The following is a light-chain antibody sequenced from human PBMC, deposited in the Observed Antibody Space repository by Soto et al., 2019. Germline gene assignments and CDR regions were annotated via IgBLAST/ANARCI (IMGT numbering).Light chain of an antibody. CDR3: QQYNDWPLLS. Sequence: ETVMTQSPATLSVSPGERATLSCRASQSVSGSLAWYQQKPGQAPRLLIYGASTRATGIPARFSGSGSGTEFTLTISSLQSEDFATYYCQQYNDWPLLSCGGGTKVDIK. J-gene: IGKJ4*01. V-gene: IGKV3-15*01. CDR2: GAS. CDR1: QSVSGS.